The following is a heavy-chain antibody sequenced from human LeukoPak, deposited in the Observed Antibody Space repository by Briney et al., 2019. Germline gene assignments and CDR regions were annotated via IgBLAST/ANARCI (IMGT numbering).Heavy chain of an antibody. CDR1: GFTFSSFG. Sequence: PGGTLRLSCAASGFTFSSFGMSWVRQAPGKGLEWVSAISSTGGTAYYADSVKGRFTISRDNSKNTLYLQMNSLRAEDTAVYYCAKGDDGDLPALDYWGQGTLVTVSS. V-gene: IGHV3-23*01. D-gene: IGHD4-17*01. J-gene: IGHJ4*02. CDR2: ISSTGGTA. CDR3: AKGDDGDLPALDY.